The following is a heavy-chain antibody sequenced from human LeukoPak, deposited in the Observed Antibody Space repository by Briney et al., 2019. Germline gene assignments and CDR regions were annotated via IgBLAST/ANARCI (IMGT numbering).Heavy chain of an antibody. CDR3: AKDRRACSSSSCYYRFDY. D-gene: IGHD2-2*01. Sequence: GGSLRLSCAASEFTFSSYAMSWVRQAPGKGLEWVSAISDSGGSTYYADSVKGPFTVSRDNSKNNMYLQMNSLRAEDTAVYYCAKDRRACSSSSCYYRFDYWGQGTLVTVSS. CDR2: ISDSGGST. V-gene: IGHV3-23*01. J-gene: IGHJ4*02. CDR1: EFTFSSYA.